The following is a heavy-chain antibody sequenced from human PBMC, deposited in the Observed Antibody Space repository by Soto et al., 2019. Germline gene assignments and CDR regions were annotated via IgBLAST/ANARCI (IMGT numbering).Heavy chain of an antibody. CDR3: TRDITSFYDITGYPKV. Sequence: QVQLVESGGGLVRQGGSLRLSCRASGFVFSDYYMSWIRQAPGKGLEWLAFISDTGTYTNYADFVKGRFTISRDNDSNSVDLPLDGLRAEDTSVYYCTRDITSFYDITGYPKVWCQGVQVTVSS. CDR2: ISDTGTYT. J-gene: IGHJ4*02. D-gene: IGHD3-22*01. V-gene: IGHV3-11*06. CDR1: GFVFSDYY.